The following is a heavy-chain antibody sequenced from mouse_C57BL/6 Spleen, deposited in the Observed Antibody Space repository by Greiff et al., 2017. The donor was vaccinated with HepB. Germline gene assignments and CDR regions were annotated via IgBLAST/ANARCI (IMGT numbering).Heavy chain of an antibody. V-gene: IGHV1-64*01. J-gene: IGHJ4*01. CDR2: IHPNSGST. D-gene: IGHD2-4*01. CDR3: ATNYYDYESAMDY. Sequence: QVQLKQPGAELVKPGASVKLSCKASGYTFTSYWMHWVKQRPGQGLEWIGMIHPNSGSTNYNEKFKSKATLTVDTSSSTAYMQLSSLTSKDSAVYYCATNYYDYESAMDYWGQGTSVTVSS. CDR1: GYTFTSYW.